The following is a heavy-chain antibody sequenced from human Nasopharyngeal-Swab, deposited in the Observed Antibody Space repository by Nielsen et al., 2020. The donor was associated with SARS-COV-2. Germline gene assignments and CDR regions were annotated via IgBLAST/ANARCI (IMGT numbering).Heavy chain of an antibody. CDR3: STLPLGYCSGVSCLDA. V-gene: IGHV3-23*01. J-gene: IGHJ5*02. D-gene: IGHD2-15*01. CDR1: GFTFSNYA. Sequence: GESLKISCAASGFTFSNYAMSWVRQAPGKGLEWVSSIFGSGAITSYADSAKGRFTISRDNSKNTLYLQMDSLRAEDTAVYYCSTLPLGYCSGVSCLDAWGQGTLVTVSS. CDR2: IFGSGAIT.